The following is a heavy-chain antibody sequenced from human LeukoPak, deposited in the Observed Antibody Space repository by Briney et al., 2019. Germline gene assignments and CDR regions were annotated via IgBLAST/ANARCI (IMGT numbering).Heavy chain of an antibody. D-gene: IGHD2/OR15-2a*01. Sequence: SSVKVSCNASGNSFSTYGITWVRQAPGQGIEWMGWINVNTKYAQKFQGRVTLTTDTSTSTGYMELRSLRSDDTAVYYCASAPRCNTESCNSWIDTWGHGTLVTVSS. CDR3: ASAPRCNTESCNSWIDT. V-gene: IGHV1-18*01. CDR1: GNSFSTYG. CDR2: INVNT. J-gene: IGHJ5*01.